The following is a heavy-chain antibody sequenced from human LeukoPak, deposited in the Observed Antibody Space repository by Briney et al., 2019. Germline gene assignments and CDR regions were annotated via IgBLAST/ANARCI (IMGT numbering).Heavy chain of an antibody. V-gene: IGHV1-2*02. Sequence: ASVKVSCKASGYTFTGYYMHWVRQAPGQGLEWMGWINPNRGGTNYAQKFQGRVTMTRDTSISTAYMELSRLRSDDTAVYYCARDLGNGSGSYYSRLFDYWGQGTLVTVSS. CDR3: ARDLGNGSGSYYSRLFDY. CDR2: INPNRGGT. D-gene: IGHD3-10*01. J-gene: IGHJ4*02. CDR1: GYTFTGYY.